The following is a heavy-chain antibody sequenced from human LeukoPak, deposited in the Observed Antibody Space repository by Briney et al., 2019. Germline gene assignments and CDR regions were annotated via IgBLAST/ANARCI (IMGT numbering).Heavy chain of an antibody. Sequence: GGSLRLSCAASGFTVSSNYMSWVRQAPGKGLEWVSGMSGSGGITHYADSVRGRFTISRDNSKNTLYLQMNSLRAEDTAVYYCAKDPTDFDSSGQTYFDYWGQGTLVTVSS. V-gene: IGHV3-23*01. D-gene: IGHD3-22*01. J-gene: IGHJ4*02. CDR2: MSGSGGIT. CDR3: AKDPTDFDSSGQTYFDY. CDR1: GFTVSSNY.